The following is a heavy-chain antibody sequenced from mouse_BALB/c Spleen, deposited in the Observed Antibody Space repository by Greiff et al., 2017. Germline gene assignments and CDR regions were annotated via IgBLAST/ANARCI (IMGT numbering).Heavy chain of an antibody. CDR2: IRLKSNNYAT. CDR3: TGGVTTATGGWYFDV. V-gene: IGHV6-6*02. J-gene: IGHJ1*01. CDR1: GFTFSNYW. D-gene: IGHD1-2*01. Sequence: EVKVEESGGGLVQPGGSMKLSCAASGFTFSNYWMNWVRQSPEKGLEWVAEIRLKSNNYATHYAESVKGRFTISRDDSKSSVYLQMNNLRAEDTGIYYCTGGVTTATGGWYFDVWGAGTTVTVSS.